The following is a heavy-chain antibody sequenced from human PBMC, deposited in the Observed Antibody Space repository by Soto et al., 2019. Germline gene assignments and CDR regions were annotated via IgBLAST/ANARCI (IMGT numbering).Heavy chain of an antibody. CDR3: ADSWLPTSY. D-gene: IGHD3-10*01. CDR1: GFTFGTFT. J-gene: IGHJ4*02. Sequence: EVQLVESGGGLVKPGGSLRLSCAASGFTFGTFTMSWVRQAPGKGLEWVSSIGTTSTYIYYADSVRGRFTISRDNAKNSLYLQMNSLTVEDGAVYYCADSWLPTSYWGPGTLVTVSS. CDR2: IGTTSTYI. V-gene: IGHV3-21*01.